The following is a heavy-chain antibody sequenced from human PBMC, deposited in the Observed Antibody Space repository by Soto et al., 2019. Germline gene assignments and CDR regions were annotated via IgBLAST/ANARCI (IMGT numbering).Heavy chain of an antibody. J-gene: IGHJ4*02. V-gene: IGHV1-69*13. CDR1: GGTFSSYT. CDR2: ITPMFGTP. Sequence: ASVKVSCKASGGTFSSYTITWVRQAPGQGLEWMGGITPMFGTPNYAQKFRGRVTITADESTSTAYMELSSLRSDDTAMYFCARDGTLYDSRAYYYLYWGQGTLVTVS. D-gene: IGHD3-22*01. CDR3: ARDGTLYDSRAYYYLY.